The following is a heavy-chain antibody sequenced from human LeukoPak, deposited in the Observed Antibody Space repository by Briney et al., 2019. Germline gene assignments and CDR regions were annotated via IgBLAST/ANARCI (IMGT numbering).Heavy chain of an antibody. D-gene: IGHD4-23*01. CDR2: MNPNSGYT. J-gene: IGHJ4*02. Sequence: GASVKVSCKASGYTFTSYDINWVRQATGQGLEWMGWMNPNSGYTGYAQKFQGRVTMTRNTSISTAYMELSSLRSEDTAVYYCARTYRCTYGGNQYFDYWGQGTLVTVSS. V-gene: IGHV1-8*01. CDR1: GYTFTSYD. CDR3: ARTYRCTYGGNQYFDY.